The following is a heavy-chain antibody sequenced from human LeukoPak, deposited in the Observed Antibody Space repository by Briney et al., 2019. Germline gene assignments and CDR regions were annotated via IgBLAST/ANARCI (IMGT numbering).Heavy chain of an antibody. CDR2: ISSNGGST. Sequence: GGSLRLSCAASGFTFSKYPMYWVRQAPGKGLEYVSGISSNGGSTYYAHSVRGRFTISRDNSKNTLYLQMGSLRAEDMTVYYCARDFCSGDSRLDYWGQGSLVTVSS. V-gene: IGHV3-64*01. D-gene: IGHD2-15*01. CDR1: GFTFSKYP. CDR3: ARDFCSGDSRLDY. J-gene: IGHJ4*02.